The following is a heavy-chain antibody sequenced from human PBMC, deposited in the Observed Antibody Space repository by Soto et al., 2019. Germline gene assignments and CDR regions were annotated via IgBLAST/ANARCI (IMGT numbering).Heavy chain of an antibody. CDR1: GGSVNNANYF. CDR2: IYYGTST. D-gene: IGHD4-17*01. CDR3: ARDEDYGGSRGGMDV. Sequence: QVRLEESGPGLVKPSETLSLICSVSGGSVNNANYFWHGIRHHPENGLEWIGDIYYGTSTRYNPSFKTRATLSIDTSKNQFSLRLNSVTVADTAVYFCARDEDYGGSRGGMDVGGRGTTVTVSS. V-gene: IGHV4-31*03. J-gene: IGHJ6*02.